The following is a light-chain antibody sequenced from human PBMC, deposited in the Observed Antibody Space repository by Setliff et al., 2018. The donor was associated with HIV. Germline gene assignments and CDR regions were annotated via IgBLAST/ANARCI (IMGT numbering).Light chain of an antibody. CDR3: CSYAGSDAWI. Sequence: SALTQPASVSGSPGQSITISCTGSSSDVGGYMSVSWYQQHPGEVPKLMIYGVTKRPSGVSNRFSGSKSGSTASLTISGLQTEDEADYYCCSYAGSDAWIFGGGTKVTVL. V-gene: IGLV2-23*02. CDR1: SSDVGGYMS. CDR2: GVT. J-gene: IGLJ2*01.